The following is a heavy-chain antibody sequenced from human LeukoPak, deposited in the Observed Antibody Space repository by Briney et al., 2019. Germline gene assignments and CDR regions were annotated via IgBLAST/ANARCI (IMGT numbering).Heavy chain of an antibody. CDR2: INPNSGGT. D-gene: IGHD3-22*01. CDR1: GYTFTGYY. V-gene: IGHV1-2*06. CDR3: YLYYYDSSGYSYYFDY. J-gene: IGHJ4*02. Sequence: EASVKVSCKASGYTFTGYYMHWVRQAPGQGHEWMGRINPNSGGTNYAQKFQGRVTMTRDTSISTAYMELSRLRSDDTAVYYCYLYYYDSSGYSYYFDYWGQGTLVTVSS.